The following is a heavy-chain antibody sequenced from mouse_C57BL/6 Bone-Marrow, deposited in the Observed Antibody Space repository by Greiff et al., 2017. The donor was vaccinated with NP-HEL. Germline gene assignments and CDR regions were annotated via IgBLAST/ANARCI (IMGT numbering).Heavy chain of an antibody. D-gene: IGHD1-1*01. V-gene: IGHV5-4*03. CDR1: GFTFSSYA. CDR3: ARGLLLRGPTWFAY. Sequence: EVKLMESGGGLVKPGGSLKLSCAASGFTFSSYAMSWVRQTPEKRLEWVATISDGGSYTYYPDNVKGRFTISRDNAKNNLYLQMSHLKSEDTAMYYCARGLLLRGPTWFAYWGQGTLVTVSA. J-gene: IGHJ3*01. CDR2: ISDGGSYT.